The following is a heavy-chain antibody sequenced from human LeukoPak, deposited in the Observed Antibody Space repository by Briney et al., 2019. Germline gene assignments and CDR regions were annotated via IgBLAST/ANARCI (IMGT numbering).Heavy chain of an antibody. V-gene: IGHV5-51*01. D-gene: IGHD5-12*01. J-gene: IGHJ4*02. Sequence: YWSWIRQPPGKGLEWMGIIYPGDSDTKYSPSFQGQVTISADKSISTAYLQWSSLKASDTAMYYCARRSGYYNFDYWGQGTLVTVSS. CDR2: IYPGDSDT. CDR3: ARRSGYYNFDY. CDR1: YW.